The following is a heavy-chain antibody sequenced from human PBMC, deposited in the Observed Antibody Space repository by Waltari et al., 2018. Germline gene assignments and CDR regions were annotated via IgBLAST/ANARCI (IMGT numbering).Heavy chain of an antibody. D-gene: IGHD3-9*01. J-gene: IGHJ4*02. Sequence: QVQLQQWGAGLLKPSETLSLTCAVYGGSFSGYYWSWIRQPPGKGLEWIGEINHSGSTNYNPSRKSRVTISVDTSKNQFSLKLSSVTAADTAVYYCARRVRYFDWFIDYWGQGTLVTVSS. CDR3: ARRVRYFDWFIDY. V-gene: IGHV4-34*01. CDR1: GGSFSGYY. CDR2: INHSGST.